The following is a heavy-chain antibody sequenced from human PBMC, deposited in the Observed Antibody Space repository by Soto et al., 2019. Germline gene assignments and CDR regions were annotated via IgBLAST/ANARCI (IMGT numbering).Heavy chain of an antibody. CDR2: ISAYNGNT. Sequence: QVKLVQSGAEVKKPGASVKVSCKASGYTFTSYGISWVRQAPGQGLEWMGWISAYNGNTNYAQKLQGRVTMTTDTSTSTDYMELSSLRSDDTALYYCAREHSIDYGDYVRSGNYFDYWGQGTLVTVSS. CDR3: AREHSIDYGDYVRSGNYFDY. D-gene: IGHD4-17*01. CDR1: GYTFTSYG. V-gene: IGHV1-18*01. J-gene: IGHJ4*02.